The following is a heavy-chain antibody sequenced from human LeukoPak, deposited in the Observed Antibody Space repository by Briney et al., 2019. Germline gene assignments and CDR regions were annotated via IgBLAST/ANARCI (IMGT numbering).Heavy chain of an antibody. CDR3: ARGGYCNSPTCYPEDYFDY. CDR2: IIPILGIA. D-gene: IGHD2-2*01. Sequence: RWASVKVSCKASGGTFSSYAISWVRQAPGQGLEWMGRIIPILGIANYAQKFQGRVTITADKSTSTAYMELSSLRSEDTAVYYCARGGYCNSPTCYPEDYFDYWGQGTLVTVSS. CDR1: GGTFSSYA. V-gene: IGHV1-69*04. J-gene: IGHJ4*02.